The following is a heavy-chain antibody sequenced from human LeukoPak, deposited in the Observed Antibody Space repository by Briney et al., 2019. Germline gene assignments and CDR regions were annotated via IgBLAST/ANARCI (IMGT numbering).Heavy chain of an antibody. J-gene: IGHJ4*02. Sequence: GGSPRLSCAASGFIFSSYATSWVRQAPGKGLEWVSAISGSGGSTYYADSVKGRFTISRDNSKNTLYLQMNSLRAEDTAVYYCAKNPSYYYDSSGSDYWGQGTLVTVSS. D-gene: IGHD3-22*01. CDR2: ISGSGGST. CDR3: AKNPSYYYDSSGSDY. CDR1: GFIFSSYA. V-gene: IGHV3-23*01.